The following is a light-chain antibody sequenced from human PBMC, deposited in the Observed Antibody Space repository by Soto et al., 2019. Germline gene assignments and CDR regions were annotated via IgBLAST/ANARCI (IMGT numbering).Light chain of an antibody. CDR2: DAS. V-gene: IGKV1-33*01. CDR3: QQYDSLLYT. CDR1: QDIRYF. J-gene: IGKJ2*01. Sequence: DIQMTQSPSSLSASVGDRVTLTCQASQDIRYFLNWYQQKPGKAPKLLIYDASNLEIGVPSRFSGGGSGTEFAFTITSLQPEDVARYDCQQYDSLLYTCGQGTKVEI.